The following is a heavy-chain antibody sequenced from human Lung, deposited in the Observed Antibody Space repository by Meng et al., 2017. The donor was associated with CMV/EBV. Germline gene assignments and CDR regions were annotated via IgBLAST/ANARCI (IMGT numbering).Heavy chain of an antibody. V-gene: IGHV4-4*02. CDR2: IYHSGST. J-gene: IGHJ4*02. CDR3: ASFPPPGKQWLVTNY. CDR1: GGSISSSNW. D-gene: IGHD6-19*01. Sequence: GPLQAAAPGLVKPAGTLPLTCAVSGGSISSSNWWSWVRQPPGKGLEWIGEIYHSGSTNYNPSLKSRVTISVDKSKNQFSLKLSSVTAADTAVYYCASFPPPGKQWLVTNYWGQGTLVTVSS.